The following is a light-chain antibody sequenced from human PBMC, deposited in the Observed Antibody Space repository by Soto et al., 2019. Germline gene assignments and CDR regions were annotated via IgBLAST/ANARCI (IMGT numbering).Light chain of an antibody. CDR1: QSVSSNN. CDR3: QQYGSSPL. CDR2: GAS. J-gene: IGKJ3*01. V-gene: IGKV3-20*01. Sequence: IVLTQSPGTLSLSPGERATLSCRASQSVSSNNLAWYQQKPGQAPRLLIYGASSRATGIPDRFSGSGSGTDFTLTISRLEPEDFAVYYCQQYGSSPLFGPGTKVD.